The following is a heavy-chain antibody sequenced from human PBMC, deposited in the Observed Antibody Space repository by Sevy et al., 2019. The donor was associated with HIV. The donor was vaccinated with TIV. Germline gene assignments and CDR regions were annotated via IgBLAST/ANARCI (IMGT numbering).Heavy chain of an antibody. CDR1: GFTFSSSA. CDR3: ATYHYDSSGYLNDAFDI. Sequence: ASLKVSCKASGFTFSSSAVQWVRQARGQRLEWIGWIVVGSGNTNYAQKFQERVTITRDMSTSTAYMELSSLRSEDTAVYYCATYHYDSSGYLNDAFDIWGQGTMVTVSS. J-gene: IGHJ3*02. V-gene: IGHV1-58*01. CDR2: IVVGSGNT. D-gene: IGHD3-22*01.